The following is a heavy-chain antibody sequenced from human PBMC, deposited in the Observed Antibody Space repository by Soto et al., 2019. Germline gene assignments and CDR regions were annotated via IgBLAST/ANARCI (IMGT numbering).Heavy chain of an antibody. CDR2: ISYDESYI. D-gene: IGHD5-12*01. Sequence: QVQLVESGGGVVQPGRSLRLSCAASGFAFTNYAMHWVRQAPGKGLDWVAVISYDESYIYYADSVKGRFTISRDNSKNTVYLQMNSLRAEDTAVYYCTNLYIGGDFDYWGQGTLVTVSS. CDR1: GFAFTNYA. J-gene: IGHJ4*02. CDR3: TNLYIGGDFDY. V-gene: IGHV3-30-3*01.